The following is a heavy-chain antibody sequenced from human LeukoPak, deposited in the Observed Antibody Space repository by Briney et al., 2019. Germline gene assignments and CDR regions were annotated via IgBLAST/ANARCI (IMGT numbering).Heavy chain of an antibody. CDR2: IYYSGST. V-gene: IGHV4-39*01. CDR3: ARSTYYYDSSGYYYVLYHELDY. J-gene: IGHJ4*02. Sequence: SETLSLTCTVSGGSISSSSYYWGWIRQPPGKGLEWIGSIYYSGSTYYNPSLKSRVTISVDTSKNQFSLKLSSVTAADTAVYYCARSTYYYDSSGYYYVLYHELDYWGQGTLVTVSS. CDR1: GGSISSSSYY. D-gene: IGHD3-22*01.